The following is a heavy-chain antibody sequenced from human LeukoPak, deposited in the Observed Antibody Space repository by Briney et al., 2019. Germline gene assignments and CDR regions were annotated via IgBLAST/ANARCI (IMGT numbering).Heavy chain of an antibody. CDR1: GFTFSSYG. CDR3: AKGAAYSSSWEYYHYYYMDV. CDR2: IRYDGSNK. D-gene: IGHD6-6*01. V-gene: IGHV3-30*02. Sequence: GGSLRLSCAASGFTFSSYGMHWVRQAPGKGLEWVAFIRYDGSNKYYADSVKGRFTISRDNSKNTLYLQMNSLRAEDTAVYYCAKGAAYSSSWEYYHYYYMDVWGKGTTVTVSS. J-gene: IGHJ6*03.